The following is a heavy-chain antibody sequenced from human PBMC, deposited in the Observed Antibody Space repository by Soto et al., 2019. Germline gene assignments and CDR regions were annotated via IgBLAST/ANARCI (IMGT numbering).Heavy chain of an antibody. D-gene: IGHD3-3*01. CDR1: ECTFSSCA. Sequence: SVTVSYKASECTFSSCAISWLRQAPGQGLDWMGGVIPIFGTANYAQKFQGRGPITADESTSTAYMELSSLRSEDTAVYYCARDRGVYEFWSGYHTSGYYGMDVWGQGTTVTVSS. CDR2: VIPIFGTA. J-gene: IGHJ6*02. V-gene: IGHV1-69*13. CDR3: ARDRGVYEFWSGYHTSGYYGMDV.